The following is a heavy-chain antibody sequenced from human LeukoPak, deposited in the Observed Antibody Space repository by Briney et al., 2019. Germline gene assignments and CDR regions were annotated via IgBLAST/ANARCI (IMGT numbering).Heavy chain of an antibody. Sequence: GASVKVSCKASGGTFSSYTISWVRQAPGQGLEWMGRIIPILGIANYAQKFQGRVTITADKSTSTAYMELSSLRSADTAVYYCALPYYGSGSLNWFDPWGQGTLVTVSS. CDR2: IIPILGIA. V-gene: IGHV1-69*02. CDR3: ALPYYGSGSLNWFDP. D-gene: IGHD3-10*01. CDR1: GGTFSSYT. J-gene: IGHJ5*02.